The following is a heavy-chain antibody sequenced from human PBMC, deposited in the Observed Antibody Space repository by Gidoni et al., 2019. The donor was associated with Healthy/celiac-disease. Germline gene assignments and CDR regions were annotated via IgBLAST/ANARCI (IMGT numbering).Heavy chain of an antibody. V-gene: IGHV1-18*01. CDR1: GYAFTSYD. Sequence: VQLLQAGAEVKKPGASVKVSCKASGYAFTSYDISWVRQAPGQGLEWLGWISAYNGNTNYAQKLQGRVTMTTDTSTSTAYMVLSSLSSDDTAVYYCARKLVTDYYDSSCYSYYFDYCGQGTLVTVSS. D-gene: IGHD3-22*01. J-gene: IGHJ4*02. CDR3: ARKLVTDYYDSSCYSYYFDY. CDR2: ISAYNGNT.